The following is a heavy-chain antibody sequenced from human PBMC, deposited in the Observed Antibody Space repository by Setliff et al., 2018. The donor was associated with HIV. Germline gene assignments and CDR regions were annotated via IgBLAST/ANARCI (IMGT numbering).Heavy chain of an antibody. J-gene: IGHJ4*02. Sequence: GGSLRLSCAASGYTFSRYAMSWVRQAPGKGLEWISYISGSGGTKDYADSVKGRFTISRDNAKKLVYLQMNSLRAEDTAIYYCARDRASSGYYARFDHWGQGTLVTVSS. CDR3: ARDRASSGYYARFDH. D-gene: IGHD3-22*01. CDR2: ISGSGGTK. CDR1: GYTFSRYA. V-gene: IGHV3-48*03.